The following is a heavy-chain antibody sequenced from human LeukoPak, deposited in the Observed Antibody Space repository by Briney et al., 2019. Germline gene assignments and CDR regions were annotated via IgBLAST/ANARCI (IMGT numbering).Heavy chain of an antibody. D-gene: IGHD1-26*01. V-gene: IGHV4-59*11. Sequence: SETLSLTCTVSGGSISSHFWSWIRQPPGKGLEWIGYIFYSGTTKYNPSLRSRVTISADTSKNQFSLKLSSVTAADTAIYYCARGQGATVPQVGKNWFDPWGQGTRVTVSS. CDR3: ARGQGATVPQVGKNWFDP. CDR2: IFYSGTT. J-gene: IGHJ5*02. CDR1: GGSISSHF.